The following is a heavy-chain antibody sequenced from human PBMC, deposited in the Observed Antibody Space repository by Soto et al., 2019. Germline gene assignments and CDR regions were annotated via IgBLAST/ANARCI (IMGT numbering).Heavy chain of an antibody. CDR3: AGFGGDSLSGY. CDR1: GFTFSGST. Sequence: PGGSLRLSCAASGFTFSGSTMHWVRQASGKGLEWVGHVRNKAYKYATAYAASVKGRFTISRDDSKNTAFLQMNSLKIEDTAVYYCAGFGGDSLSGYCGQGTLVTVSS. CDR2: VRNKAYKYAT. V-gene: IGHV3-73*01. D-gene: IGHD2-21*02. J-gene: IGHJ4*02.